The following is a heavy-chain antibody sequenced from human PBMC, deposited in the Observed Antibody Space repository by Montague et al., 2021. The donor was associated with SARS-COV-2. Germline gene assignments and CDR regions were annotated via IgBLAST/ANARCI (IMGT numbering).Heavy chain of an antibody. CDR2: ITYDGIDK. J-gene: IGHJ6*02. CDR1: GFIFSNFA. CDR3: VGQLLFHYYGMDV. V-gene: IGHV3-30*04. D-gene: IGHD2-2*01. Sequence: SLRLSCAASGFIFSNFAFHWVRQAPGKGLEWVAIITYDGIDKYYADSVKGRFTISRDNSKNTLYLQMNSLRAEDTAVYYCVGQLLFHYYGMDVWGQGTTVTVSS.